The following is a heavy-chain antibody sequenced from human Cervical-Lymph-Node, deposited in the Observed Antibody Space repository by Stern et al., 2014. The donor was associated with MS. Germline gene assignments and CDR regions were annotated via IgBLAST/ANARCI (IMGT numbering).Heavy chain of an antibody. Sequence: QMQLVQSGAEVKKPGSSVTVSCKASGGAFSSYAFSWVRPAPGQGLEWVGGIIPLLGTSDYAQMFQGRVTIRADESTSTVYMELNSLRSEDTAVYFCARGYSGFDRIFYYHNGMDVWGQGTTVTVSS. CDR2: IIPLLGTS. J-gene: IGHJ6*02. CDR1: GGAFSSYA. V-gene: IGHV1-69*01. CDR3: ARGYSGFDRIFYYHNGMDV. D-gene: IGHD5-12*01.